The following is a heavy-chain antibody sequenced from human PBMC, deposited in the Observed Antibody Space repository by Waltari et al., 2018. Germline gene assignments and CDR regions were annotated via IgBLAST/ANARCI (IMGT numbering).Heavy chain of an antibody. CDR2: IIPIFGTA. Sequence: QVQLVQSGAEVKKPGSSVKVSCKASGGTFSSYAISWVRRAPGQGLEWMGGIIPIFGTANYAQKFQARVTITADESTSTAYMELSSLRSEDTAVYYCARSTDYGDYGQIDFDYWGQGTLVTVSS. CDR1: GGTFSSYA. J-gene: IGHJ4*02. D-gene: IGHD4-17*01. V-gene: IGHV1-69*01. CDR3: ARSTDYGDYGQIDFDY.